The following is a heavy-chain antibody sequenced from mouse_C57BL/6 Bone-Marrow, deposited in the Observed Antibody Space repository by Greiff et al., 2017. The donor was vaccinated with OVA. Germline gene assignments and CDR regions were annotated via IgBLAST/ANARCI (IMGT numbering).Heavy chain of an antibody. D-gene: IGHD1-1*01. CDR1: GFTFSDYG. CDR2: ISSGSSSI. Sequence: EVKLVESGGGLVKPGGSLKLSCAASGFTFSDYGMHWVRQAPEKGLEWVAYISSGSSSIYYADTVKGRFTIYSDNAKNTLFLQMTSLRSEDTAMYYCARCYYACFDYWGQGTTLTVSS. J-gene: IGHJ2*01. CDR3: ARCYYACFDY. V-gene: IGHV5-17*01.